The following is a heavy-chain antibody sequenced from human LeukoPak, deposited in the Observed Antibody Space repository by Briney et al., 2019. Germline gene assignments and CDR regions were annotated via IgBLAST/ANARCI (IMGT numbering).Heavy chain of an antibody. J-gene: IGHJ6*02. CDR3: TREWRGIASHYHGMDV. CDR2: VGTNDDT. V-gene: IGHV3-13*01. CDR1: GFTFSSSA. D-gene: IGHD6-6*01. Sequence: GGSLRLSCAASGFTFSSSAMSWVRQAAGRGLEWVSAVGTNDDTYYLGSVKGRFITSRENAKNSFSLQMNNLRVEDTAVYYCTREWRGIASHYHGMDVWGQGTTVTVSS.